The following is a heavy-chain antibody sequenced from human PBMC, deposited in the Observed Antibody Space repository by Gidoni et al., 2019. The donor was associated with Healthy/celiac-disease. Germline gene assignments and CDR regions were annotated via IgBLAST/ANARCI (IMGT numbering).Heavy chain of an antibody. CDR2: IYTSGST. CDR1: GGSISSGSYY. Sequence: QVQLQESGPGLVKPSQTLSLTCTVPGGSISSGSYYCSWIRQPAGKGLEWIGRIYTSGSTNYNPSLKSRVTMSVDTSKNQFSLKLSSVTAADTAVYYCAREDPYSSSSAFDYWGQGTLVTVSS. D-gene: IGHD6-6*01. CDR3: AREDPYSSSSAFDY. J-gene: IGHJ4*02. V-gene: IGHV4-61*02.